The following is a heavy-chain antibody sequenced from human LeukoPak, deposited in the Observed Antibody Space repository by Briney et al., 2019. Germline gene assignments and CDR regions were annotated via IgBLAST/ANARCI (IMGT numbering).Heavy chain of an antibody. CDR1: GGSISSGGYS. Sequence: PSETLSLTCAVSGGSISSGGYSWSWLRQPPGRGLEWIGYIYHSGSTYYNPSLKSRVTISVDRSKNQFSLKLSSVTAADTAVYYCARAERPYWFDPWGQGTLVTVSS. D-gene: IGHD6-25*01. CDR2: IYHSGST. J-gene: IGHJ5*02. V-gene: IGHV4-30-2*01. CDR3: ARAERPYWFDP.